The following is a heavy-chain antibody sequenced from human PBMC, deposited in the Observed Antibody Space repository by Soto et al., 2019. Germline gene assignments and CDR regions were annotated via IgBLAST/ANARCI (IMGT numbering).Heavy chain of an antibody. Sequence: GGSLRLSCAASGFTVSSNYMSWVRQAPGKGLEWVSVIYSGGSTYYADSVKGRFTISRHNSKNTLYLQMNSLRAEDTAVYYCARSGHYRTTWMDVWGKGTTVTVSS. V-gene: IGHV3-53*04. CDR2: IYSGGST. D-gene: IGHD3-10*01. CDR1: GFTVSSNY. J-gene: IGHJ6*04. CDR3: ARSGHYRTTWMDV.